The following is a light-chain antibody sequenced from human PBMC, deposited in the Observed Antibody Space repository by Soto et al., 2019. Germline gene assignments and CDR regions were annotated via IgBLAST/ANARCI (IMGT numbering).Light chain of an antibody. V-gene: IGLV2-23*02. CDR1: SSDVGLYNL. CDR3: CSYVGSSILM. Sequence: QSALTQPASVSGSPGQSITISCTGTSSDVGLYNLVSWYQHLPGKAPKLIIYEVNERPSGISDRFSGSKSGNTASLTISGLQDEDAADYYCCSYVGSSILMFGGGAMLTVL. CDR2: EVN. J-gene: IGLJ3*02.